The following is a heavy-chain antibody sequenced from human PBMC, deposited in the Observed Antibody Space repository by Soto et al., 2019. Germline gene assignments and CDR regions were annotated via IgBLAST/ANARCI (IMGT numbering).Heavy chain of an antibody. CDR1: GFTFSSYA. D-gene: IGHD2-15*01. V-gene: IGHV3-23*01. Sequence: EVQLLESGGGLVQPGGSLRLSCAASGFTFSSYAMSWVRQAPGKGLEWVSAISGSGGSTYYADSVKGRFTISRDNSKNTLYLQMNSLRAEDTVVYYALASMVAATLAPEAYYFDYWGQGTLVTVSS. CDR3: LASMVAATLAPEAYYFDY. J-gene: IGHJ4*02. CDR2: ISGSGGST.